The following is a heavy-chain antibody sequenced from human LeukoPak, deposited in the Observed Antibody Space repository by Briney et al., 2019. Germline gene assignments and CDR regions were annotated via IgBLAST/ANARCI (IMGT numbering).Heavy chain of an antibody. CDR2: ISYSGSS. J-gene: IGHJ4*02. V-gene: IGHV4-59*11. Sequence: SETLSLTCTVSAGSITSHYWSWIRQPPGKGLEWIGYISYSGSSNYNPSLKSRVTVSIDTSKNQFSLKLSFVTAADTAVYYCARWSSIYYVLDFWGQGTLVTVSS. D-gene: IGHD3-22*01. CDR3: ARWSSIYYVLDF. CDR1: AGSITSHY.